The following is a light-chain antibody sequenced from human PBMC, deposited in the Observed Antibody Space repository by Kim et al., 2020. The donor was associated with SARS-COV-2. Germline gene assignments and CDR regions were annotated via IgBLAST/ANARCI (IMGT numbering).Light chain of an antibody. CDR2: KDS. CDR3: QAWDSSTAV. J-gene: IGLJ2*01. V-gene: IGLV3-1*01. Sequence: VSPGQTASITCSGDKLGDKYACWYQQKPGQSPVLVIYKDSKRPSGIRERFSGSNSGNTATLTISGTQAMDEADYYCQAWDSSTAVFGGGTQLTVL. CDR1: KLGDKY.